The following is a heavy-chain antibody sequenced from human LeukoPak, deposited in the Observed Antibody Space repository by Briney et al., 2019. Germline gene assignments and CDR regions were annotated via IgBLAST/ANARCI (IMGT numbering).Heavy chain of an antibody. V-gene: IGHV3-43*02. J-gene: IGHJ3*02. D-gene: IGHD1-26*01. CDR2: ISGDGGST. CDR3: AKDIPAGGARTFDI. Sequence: PGGSLRLSCAAAGFTFDDYAMHWVRHAPGKGLEWVSLISGDGGSTYYADSVKGRFTISRDNSKNSLYLQMNSLRTEDTALYYCAKDIPAGGARTFDIWGQGTMVTVSS. CDR1: GFTFDDYA.